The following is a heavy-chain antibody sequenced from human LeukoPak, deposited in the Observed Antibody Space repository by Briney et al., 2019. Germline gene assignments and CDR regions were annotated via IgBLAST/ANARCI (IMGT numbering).Heavy chain of an antibody. CDR1: GYTFTGYY. CDR2: INPNSGGT. D-gene: IGHD2-15*01. J-gene: IGHJ5*02. CDR3: ARTVVASTPDYNWFDP. Sequence: ASVKVSCKASGYTFTGYYMHWVRQAPGQGLEWMGWINPNSGGTNYAQHFQGRVTMTTDTSISTAYMELTRLTSDDTAVYYCARTVVASTPDYNWFDPWGQGTLVTVSS. V-gene: IGHV1-2*02.